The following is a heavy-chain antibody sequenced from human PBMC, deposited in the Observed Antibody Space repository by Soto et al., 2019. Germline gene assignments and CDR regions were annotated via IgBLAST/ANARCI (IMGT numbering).Heavy chain of an antibody. D-gene: IGHD3-16*01. Sequence: GSPRLSCAASGFTFSSYWMHWVRQAPGKGLVWVSHINSDGSTNYADSVKGRFTISRDNAKNTVCLQMNSLRAEDTAVYYCARDLTGLVFDYCGQGTLVTLSS. CDR3: ARDLTGLVFDY. J-gene: IGHJ4*02. CDR1: GFTFSSYW. CDR2: INSDGST. V-gene: IGHV3-74*01.